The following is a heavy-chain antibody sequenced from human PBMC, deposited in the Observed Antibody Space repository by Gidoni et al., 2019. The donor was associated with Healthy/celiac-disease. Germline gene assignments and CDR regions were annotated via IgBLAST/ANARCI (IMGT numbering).Heavy chain of an antibody. CDR2: LYSSGRT. Sequence: QLQLQETGPGLVKPSETLSLNCTVSGGSSSSSRYYWGWLRQPPGQGLEWIGSLYSSGRTYYTPSLTCLVPISVYTSTTQFSLKLRSVPAADTAVYYCAVTRSYYYYYLYVWGKGPTVTVSS. CDR1: GGSSSSSRYY. V-gene: IGHV4-39*01. CDR3: AVTRSYYYYYLYV. J-gene: IGHJ6*03. D-gene: IGHD5-18*01.